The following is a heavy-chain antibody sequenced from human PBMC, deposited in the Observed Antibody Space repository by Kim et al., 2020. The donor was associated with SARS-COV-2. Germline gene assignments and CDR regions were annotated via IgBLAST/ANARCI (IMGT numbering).Heavy chain of an antibody. Sequence: GGSLRLSCAASGFTFSSYAMHWVRQAPGKGLEWVAVISYDGSNKYYADSVKGRFTISRDNSKNTLYLQMNSLRAEDTAVYYCARELQGPEHGSGSYFVTYYYYGMDVWGQGTTVTVSS. D-gene: IGHD3-10*01. V-gene: IGHV3-30*04. CDR2: ISYDGSNK. CDR1: GFTFSSYA. J-gene: IGHJ6*02. CDR3: ARELQGPEHGSGSYFVTYYYYGMDV.